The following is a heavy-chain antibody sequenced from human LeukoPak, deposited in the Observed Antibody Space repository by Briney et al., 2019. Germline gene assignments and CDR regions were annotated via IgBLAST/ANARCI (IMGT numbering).Heavy chain of an antibody. J-gene: IGHJ5*02. CDR3: ARLVVVATNWFDP. D-gene: IGHD2-15*01. CDR2: IYYSGST. Sequence: PSETLSLTCTVSGGSISSSSYYWGWIRQPPGKGLEWIGSIYYSGSTYYNPSLKSRVTISVDTSKNQFSLKLSSVTAADTAVYYCARLVVVATNWFDPWGQGTLVTVSS. V-gene: IGHV4-39*07. CDR1: GGSISSSSYY.